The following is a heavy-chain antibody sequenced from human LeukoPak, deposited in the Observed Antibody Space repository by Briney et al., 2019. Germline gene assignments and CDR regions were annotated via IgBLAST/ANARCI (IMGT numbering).Heavy chain of an antibody. CDR3: AREVETATVLYHYGMDV. D-gene: IGHD5-24*01. V-gene: IGHV1-69*04. Sequence: SVKVSCKASGYTFTSYGISWVRQAPGQGLEWMGRIIPLLGIENYAQKFQGRVTISADTSTSTAYMELTSLRSEDTALYFCAREVETATVLYHYGMDVWGQGTTVTVSS. J-gene: IGHJ6*02. CDR2: IIPLLGIE. CDR1: GYTFTSYG.